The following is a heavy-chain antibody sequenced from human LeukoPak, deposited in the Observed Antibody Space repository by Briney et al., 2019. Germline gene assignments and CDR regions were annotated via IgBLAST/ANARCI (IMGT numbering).Heavy chain of an antibody. J-gene: IGHJ5*02. CDR2: INHSGST. V-gene: IGHV4-34*01. CDR3: ARGPIWHRKFDP. D-gene: IGHD2-2*02. Sequence: MSSETLSLTCAVYGGSFSGYYWSWIRQPPGKGLEWIGEINHSGSTNYNPSPKSRVTISVDTSKNQFSLKLSSVTAADTAVYYCARGPIWHRKFDPWGQGTLVTVSS. CDR1: GGSFSGYY.